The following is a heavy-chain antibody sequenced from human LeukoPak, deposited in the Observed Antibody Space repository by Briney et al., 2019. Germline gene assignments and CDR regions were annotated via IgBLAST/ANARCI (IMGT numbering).Heavy chain of an antibody. Sequence: ASVKVSCTASGYTFTSYGISWVRQAPGQGLEWMGWISAYNGNTNYAQKLQGRVTMTTDTSTSTAYMELRSLRSDDTAVYYCARVSQRITIFGVVNSDYYYYGMDVWGQGTTVTVSS. J-gene: IGHJ6*02. V-gene: IGHV1-18*01. CDR1: GYTFTSYG. CDR2: ISAYNGNT. D-gene: IGHD3-3*01. CDR3: ARVSQRITIFGVVNSDYYYYGMDV.